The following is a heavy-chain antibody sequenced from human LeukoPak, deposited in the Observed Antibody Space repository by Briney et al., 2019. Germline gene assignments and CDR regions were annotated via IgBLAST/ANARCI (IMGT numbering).Heavy chain of an antibody. CDR3: TKDWSASY. V-gene: IGHV3-23*01. Sequence: GGSLRLSCAVSGFTFSNFAMTWVRQAPGKGLQWVSAISENGDGKYYVDSVRGRFTISRDNSKNMLFLQMNSLRAEDTALYYCTKDWSASYGGQGTLVTVSS. CDR2: ISENGDGK. CDR1: GFTFSNFA. J-gene: IGHJ4*02.